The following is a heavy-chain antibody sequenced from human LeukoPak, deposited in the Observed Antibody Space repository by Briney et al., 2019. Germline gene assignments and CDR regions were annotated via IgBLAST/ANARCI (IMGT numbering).Heavy chain of an antibody. CDR2: TARSGGDI. CDR1: GFTSSRYE. Sequence: GGSLRLSCVVSGFTSSRYEMHWVRQAPGKGLEWVSYTARSGGDIHYAPSVRGRFTISSDTAENSVFLQMNNLRAEDTAVYYCARVGSGSYYPNWFDPWGQGTLVTVSS. CDR3: ARVGSGSYYPNWFDP. J-gene: IGHJ5*02. D-gene: IGHD3-10*01. V-gene: IGHV3-48*03.